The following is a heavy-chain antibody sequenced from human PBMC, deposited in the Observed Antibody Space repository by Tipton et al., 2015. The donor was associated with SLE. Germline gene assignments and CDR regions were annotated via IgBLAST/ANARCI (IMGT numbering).Heavy chain of an antibody. D-gene: IGHD2-21*02. CDR1: GGSISSYY. CDR3: ARVTEAAYCGGDCYAFDY. Sequence: TLSLTCTVSGGSISSYYWSWIRQPPGKGLEWIGEINHSGSAKYNPALKSRVTISVDTSKNQFSLKLSSVTAADTAVYYCARVTEAAYCGGDCYAFDYWGQGTLVTVFS. V-gene: IGHV4-59*01. CDR2: INHSGSA. J-gene: IGHJ4*02.